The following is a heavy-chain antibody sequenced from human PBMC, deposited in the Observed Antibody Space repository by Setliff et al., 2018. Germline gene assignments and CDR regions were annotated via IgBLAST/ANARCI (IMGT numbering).Heavy chain of an antibody. J-gene: IGHJ3*02. D-gene: IGHD3-9*01. V-gene: IGHV4-30-4*08. CDR3: VRGANDILTTYALDI. CDR2: IFSSGTT. CDR1: GGSFNSANYY. Sequence: PSETLSLTCTVSGGSFNSANYYWNWIRQPPGKGLEWIGLIFSSGTTSYNPSLMSRVFMSIDTSQNQVSLRLSSVTAADTAVYYCVRGANDILTTYALDIWGEGTMVTVSS.